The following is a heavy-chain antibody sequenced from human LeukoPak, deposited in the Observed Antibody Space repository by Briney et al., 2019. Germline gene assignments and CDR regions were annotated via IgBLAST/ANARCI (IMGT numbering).Heavy chain of an antibody. V-gene: IGHV5-51*01. Sequence: GESLKISCKGSGYSINNHWIGWVRQMPGKGLEWMGIIYPADSDIRYSPSFQGQVTISADKSISTAYLQWSSLKASDTAMYYCARQEYCSGGSCYTWFDPWGQGTLVIVS. D-gene: IGHD2-15*01. CDR2: IYPADSDI. CDR1: GYSINNHW. J-gene: IGHJ5*02. CDR3: ARQEYCSGGSCYTWFDP.